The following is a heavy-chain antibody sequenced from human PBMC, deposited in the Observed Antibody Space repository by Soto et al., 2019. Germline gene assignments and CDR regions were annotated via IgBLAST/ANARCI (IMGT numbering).Heavy chain of an antibody. CDR1: GGSISCSSYY. CDR2: MYYSGST. CDR3: ARHWVQLDIVATSLLPLRDYFYYGMDV. D-gene: IGHD5-12*01. J-gene: IGHJ6*02. V-gene: IGHV4-39*01. Sequence: SETLSLTCTVSGGSISCSSYYWGWIRQPPGKGLEWIGSMYYSGSTYYNPSLKSRVTISVDTSKNQFSLKLSSVTAADTAVYYCARHWVQLDIVATSLLPLRDYFYYGMDVWGQGTTVTVSS.